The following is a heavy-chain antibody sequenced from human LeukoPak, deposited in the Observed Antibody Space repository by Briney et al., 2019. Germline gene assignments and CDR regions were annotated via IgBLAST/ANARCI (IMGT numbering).Heavy chain of an antibody. CDR3: ARGYMVRGVIIPF. CDR2: IKQDGSEK. D-gene: IGHD3-10*01. J-gene: IGHJ4*02. Sequence: GGSLRLSCAASGFTFSSYGMSWVRQAPGKGLEWVANIKQDGSEKYYVDSVKGRFTISRDNAKNSLYLQMNSLRAEDTAVYYCARGYMVRGVIIPFWGQGTLVTVSS. V-gene: IGHV3-7*01. CDR1: GFTFSSYG.